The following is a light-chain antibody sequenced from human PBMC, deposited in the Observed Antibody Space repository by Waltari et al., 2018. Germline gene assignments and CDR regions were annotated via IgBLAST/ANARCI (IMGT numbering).Light chain of an antibody. Sequence: EIVLTQSPGTLSLSPGERATLSCRASQSVSSSYLAWDQPKPGQAPRLLFYVASSRATGIPDRFSGSGSGTDFTLTISRLEPDDFAVYYCPQYGSSPLTFGGGTKVEIK. CDR2: VAS. V-gene: IGKV3-20*01. CDR1: QSVSSSY. CDR3: PQYGSSPLT. J-gene: IGKJ4*01.